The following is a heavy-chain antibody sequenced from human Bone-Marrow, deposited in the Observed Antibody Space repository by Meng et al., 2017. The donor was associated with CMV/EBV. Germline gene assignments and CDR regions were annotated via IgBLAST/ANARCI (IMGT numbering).Heavy chain of an antibody. CDR2: IRYDGSNK. D-gene: IGHD1-26*01. CDR3: ARVGAPD. J-gene: IGHJ4*01. V-gene: IGHV3-30*02. Sequence: GESLKISCAASGFTFSSYGMHWVRQAPGKGLEWVAFIRYDGSNKYYADSVKGRFTISRDNSKNTLYLQMNSLRAEDTAVYYCARVGAPDWGQGTLVTVSS. CDR1: GFTFSSYG.